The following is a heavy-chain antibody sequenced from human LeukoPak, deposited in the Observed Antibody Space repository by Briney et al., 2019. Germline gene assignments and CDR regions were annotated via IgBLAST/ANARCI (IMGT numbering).Heavy chain of an antibody. J-gene: IGHJ4*02. Sequence: SETLSLTCTVSGDSISSYYWTWIRQPPGKGLEWIGYIYYSGNTNYNPSLTSRVTISLDTSKNQFSLKLTSVTAADTAMYYCARRKAKTPNYFDYWGQGALVTV. V-gene: IGHV4-59*08. CDR2: IYYSGNT. CDR3: ARRKAKTPNYFDY. CDR1: GDSISSYY.